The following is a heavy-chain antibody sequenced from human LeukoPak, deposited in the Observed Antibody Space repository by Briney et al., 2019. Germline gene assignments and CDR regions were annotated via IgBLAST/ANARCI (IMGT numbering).Heavy chain of an antibody. CDR1: GGSISSGGYY. V-gene: IGHV4-31*03. Sequence: SETLSLTCTVSGGSISSGGYYWSWIRQHPGKGLEWIGYIYYSGSTYYNPSLKSRVTISVDTSKNQFSLKLSSVTAADTAVYYCAGGRCSSTSCYSIFDYWGQGTLVTVSS. CDR3: AGGRCSSTSCYSIFDY. D-gene: IGHD2-2*02. J-gene: IGHJ4*02. CDR2: IYYSGST.